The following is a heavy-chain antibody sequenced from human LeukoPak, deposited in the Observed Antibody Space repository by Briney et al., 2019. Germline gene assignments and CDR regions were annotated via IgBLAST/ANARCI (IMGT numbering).Heavy chain of an antibody. CDR3: ARVHQSSVWFNDY. Sequence: PGGSLRLSCAASGFTFSSFWMHLVRQAPGEGLVWVSRINSDGSSTTYADSVKGRFTVSRDNAKNTLYLQMNSLRAEDTAVYYCARVHQSSVWFNDYWGQGTLVTVSS. CDR2: INSDGSST. V-gene: IGHV3-74*01. D-gene: IGHD6-13*01. CDR1: GFTFSSFW. J-gene: IGHJ4*02.